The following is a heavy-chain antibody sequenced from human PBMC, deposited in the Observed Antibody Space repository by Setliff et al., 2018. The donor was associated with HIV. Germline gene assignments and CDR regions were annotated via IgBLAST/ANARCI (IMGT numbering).Heavy chain of an antibody. CDR2: INPTGGST. V-gene: IGHV1-46*01. CDR1: GYSFTNHY. D-gene: IGHD5-12*01. CDR3: GSSGAWQRNALDI. J-gene: IGHJ3*02. Sequence: ASVKVSCKPSGYSFTNHYMHWVRQAPGQGLEWMGVINPTGGSTRNTQKFQGRVAMTRDTSTSTVYMELSSLRSEDTAVYYCGSSGAWQRNALDIWGQGTMVTVSS.